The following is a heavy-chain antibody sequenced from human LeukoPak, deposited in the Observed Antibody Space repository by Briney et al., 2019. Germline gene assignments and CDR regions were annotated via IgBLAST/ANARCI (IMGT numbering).Heavy chain of an antibody. J-gene: IGHJ4*02. CDR3: ARDGYGDSHFDY. CDR1: GGTFSSYA. V-gene: IGHV1-46*01. CDR2: INPSGGST. D-gene: IGHD4-17*01. Sequence: ASVKVSCKASGGTFSSYAISWVRQAPGQGLEWMGIINPSGGSTSYAQKFQGRVTMTRDTSTSTVYMELSSLRSEDTAVYYCARDGYGDSHFDYWGQGTLVTVSS.